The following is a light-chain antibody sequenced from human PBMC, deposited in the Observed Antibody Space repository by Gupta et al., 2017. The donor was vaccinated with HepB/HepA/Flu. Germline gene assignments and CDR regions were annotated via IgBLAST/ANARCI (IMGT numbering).Light chain of an antibody. J-gene: IGKJ3*01. CDR2: GAS. Sequence: EIVLTQSPGTLSLSPGERATLSCRASQSVYSDYLAWYLQRPGQSPRLLIYGASSRATGIPDRFSGSGSGTDFTLTITRLEPEDFAVYYCQQCATSPLTFGPGTKLDIK. CDR1: QSVYSDY. CDR3: QQCATSPLT. V-gene: IGKV3-20*01.